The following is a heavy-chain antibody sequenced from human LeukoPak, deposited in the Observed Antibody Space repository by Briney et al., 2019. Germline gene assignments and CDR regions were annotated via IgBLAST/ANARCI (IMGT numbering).Heavy chain of an antibody. CDR2: ISSSSSYT. CDR1: GLPFSDYY. D-gene: IGHD3-10*01. CDR3: ARAGPRGD. Sequence: GGFLRLSCAASGLPFSDYYMSWIRQAPGKRLEWVSYISSSSSYTNYADSVKGRFTISRDNAKNSLYLQMNSLRAEDTAVYYCARAGPRGDWGQGTLVTVSS. J-gene: IGHJ4*02. V-gene: IGHV3-11*06.